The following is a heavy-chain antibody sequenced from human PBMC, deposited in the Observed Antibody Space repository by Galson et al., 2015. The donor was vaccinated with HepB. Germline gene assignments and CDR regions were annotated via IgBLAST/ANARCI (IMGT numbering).Heavy chain of an antibody. CDR2: IIPIFGTA. J-gene: IGHJ4*02. D-gene: IGHD1-26*01. Sequence: SVKVSCKASGGTFSSYAISWVRQAPGQGLEWMGGIIPIFGTANYAQKFQGRVTITADESTSTAYMELSSLRPEDTAVYYCASRRVGATPFDYWGQGTLVTVSS. V-gene: IGHV1-69*13. CDR1: GGTFSSYA. CDR3: ASRRVGATPFDY.